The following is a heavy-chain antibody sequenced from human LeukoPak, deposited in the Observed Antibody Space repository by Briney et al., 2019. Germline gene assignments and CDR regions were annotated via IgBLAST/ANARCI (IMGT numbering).Heavy chain of an antibody. V-gene: IGHV3-49*04. CDR2: IRSKAYGGTT. Sequence: GGSLRLSCTASGFTFGDYAMSWVRQAPGKGLEWVGFIRSKAYGGTTEYAASVKGRFTISRDDSKSIAYLQMNSLKTEDTVVYYCTRALYCSGGSCWPFDYWGQGTLVTVSS. CDR3: TRALYCSGGSCWPFDY. J-gene: IGHJ4*02. CDR1: GFTFGDYA. D-gene: IGHD2-15*01.